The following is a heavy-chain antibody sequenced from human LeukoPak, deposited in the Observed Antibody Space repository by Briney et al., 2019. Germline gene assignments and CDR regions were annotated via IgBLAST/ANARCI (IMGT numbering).Heavy chain of an antibody. CDR2: IWYDGSNT. CDR3: ARAGIVNALDY. V-gene: IGHV3-33*01. Sequence: GGSLRLSCAASGYTFSIYGMNWVRQAPGQGLEWVAIIWYDGSNTYFAESVMGRFRISKDNFKNTVYLQMNSLKIEGTGVYYCARAGIVNALDYWGQGAQVTVSS. CDR1: GYTFSIYG. D-gene: IGHD2/OR15-2a*01. J-gene: IGHJ4*02.